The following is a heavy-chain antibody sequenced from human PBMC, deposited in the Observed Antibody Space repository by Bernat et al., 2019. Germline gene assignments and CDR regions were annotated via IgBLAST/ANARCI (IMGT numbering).Heavy chain of an antibody. D-gene: IGHD6-19*01. V-gene: IGHV3-74*01. Sequence: EVQLVESGGGLVQPGGSLRLSCAASGFTFSSYWMHWVRQAPGKGLVWVSRINSDGSSTRYADSVKGRFTISRDNAKNTLYLQMNSLRAEDTAVYYCAREGEQWLVAAFDIWGQGTMVTVSS. J-gene: IGHJ3*02. CDR3: AREGEQWLVAAFDI. CDR1: GFTFSSYW. CDR2: INSDGSST.